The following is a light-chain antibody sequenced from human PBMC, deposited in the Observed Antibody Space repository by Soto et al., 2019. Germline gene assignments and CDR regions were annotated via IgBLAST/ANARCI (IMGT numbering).Light chain of an antibody. J-gene: IGKJ3*01. V-gene: IGKV3-20*01. Sequence: EIVLTQSPGTLSLSPGERATLSCRASQSVSSSFLAWYQQKPGLAPRLLIYAASRRATGIPDRFSGSGSGTDFTLTISRLEPEDFAVYYCQQYGSSVFSFGPGTKVDIK. CDR1: QSVSSSF. CDR3: QQYGSSVFS. CDR2: AAS.